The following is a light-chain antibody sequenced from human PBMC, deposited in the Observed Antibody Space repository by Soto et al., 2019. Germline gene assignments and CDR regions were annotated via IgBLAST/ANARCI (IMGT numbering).Light chain of an antibody. CDR3: HQRQSWPRT. CDR1: QSVRNTY. Sequence: DIVLTQSPGTLSLSPGERATLSCRASQSVRNTYLAWYQQKPGQAPRLLIYDASSRATGIPDRFSGSGSGTDFTLTISRLEPEDFALYYCHQRQSWPRTFGQGTKVDI. V-gene: IGKV3D-20*02. J-gene: IGKJ1*01. CDR2: DAS.